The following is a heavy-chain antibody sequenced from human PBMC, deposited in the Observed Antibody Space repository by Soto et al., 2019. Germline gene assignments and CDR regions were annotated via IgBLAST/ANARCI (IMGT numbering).Heavy chain of an antibody. CDR2: INHSGST. J-gene: IGHJ6*02. Sequence: SETLSLTCAVYGGSFSGYYWSWIRQPPGKGLEWIGEINHSGSTNYNPSLKSRVTISVDTSKNQFSLKLSSVTAADTAVYYCARGIPTYYYDSSGYYPVLRYYGMDVWGQGTTVTVSS. V-gene: IGHV4-34*01. D-gene: IGHD3-22*01. CDR3: ARGIPTYYYDSSGYYPVLRYYGMDV. CDR1: GGSFSGYY.